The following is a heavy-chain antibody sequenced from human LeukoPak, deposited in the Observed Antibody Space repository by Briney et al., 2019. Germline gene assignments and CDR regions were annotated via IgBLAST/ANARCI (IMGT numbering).Heavy chain of an antibody. D-gene: IGHD2-15*01. J-gene: IGHJ5*02. CDR2: ISAYNGNT. Sequence: ASVKVSCKASGYTFTSYGISWVRQAPGQGLEWMGWISAYNGNTNYAQKLQGRVTMTTDTSTGTAYMELRSLRSDDTAVYYCARVNRHVVVVAATASNWFDPWGQGTLVTVSS. CDR3: ARVNRHVVVVAATASNWFDP. CDR1: GYTFTSYG. V-gene: IGHV1-18*01.